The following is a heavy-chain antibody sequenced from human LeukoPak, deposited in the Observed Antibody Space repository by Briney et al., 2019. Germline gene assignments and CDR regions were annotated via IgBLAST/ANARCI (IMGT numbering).Heavy chain of an antibody. Sequence: PGGSLRLSCAASGFTFSTYAMHWVRQAPGKGLEWVAVMSYDGSSKYYADSVKGRFTISRDNSKNTLYLQMNSLTAEDTAVYYCASHIAASGFPFDYWGQGTLVTVSS. CDR2: MSYDGSSK. CDR3: ASHIAASGFPFDY. CDR1: GFTFSTYA. J-gene: IGHJ4*02. D-gene: IGHD6-13*01. V-gene: IGHV3-30-3*01.